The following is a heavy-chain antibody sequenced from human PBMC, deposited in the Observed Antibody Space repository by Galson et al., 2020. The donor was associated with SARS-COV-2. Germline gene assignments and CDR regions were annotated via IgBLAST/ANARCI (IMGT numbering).Heavy chain of an antibody. D-gene: IGHD6-25*01. Sequence: SVKVSCKASGGTFSSYAISWVRQAPGQGLEWMGGIIPILGIANYAQKFQGRVTITADKSTSTAYMELSSLRSEDTAMYYCASREAAPNTEYYFDYWGQGTLVTVSS. J-gene: IGHJ4*02. CDR3: ASREAAPNTEYYFDY. CDR2: IIPILGIA. V-gene: IGHV1-69*10. CDR1: GGTFSSYA.